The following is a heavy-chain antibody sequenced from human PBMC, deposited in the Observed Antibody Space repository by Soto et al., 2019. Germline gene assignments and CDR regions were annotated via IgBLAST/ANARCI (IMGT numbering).Heavy chain of an antibody. V-gene: IGHV3-15*01. CDR3: TIPRGPMIRP. D-gene: IGHD3-22*01. Sequence: GGSLRLSCAASGFPFNRYWMYWVRQAPGKGLEWVGRIKSKTDGGTTDYAAPVKGRFTISRDDSKNTMYLQMNSLKTEDTAVYYCTIPRGPMIRPWGQGTLVTVSS. J-gene: IGHJ5*02. CDR1: GFPFNRYW. CDR2: IKSKTDGGTT.